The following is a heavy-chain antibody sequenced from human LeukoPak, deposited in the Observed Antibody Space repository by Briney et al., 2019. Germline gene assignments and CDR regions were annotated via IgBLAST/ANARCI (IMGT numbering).Heavy chain of an antibody. CDR2: IIPIFGTA. J-gene: IGHJ4*02. Sequence: SVKVSCKASGGTFSSYAISWVRQAPGQGLEWMGRIIPIFGTANYAQKFQGRVTITTDESTSTAYMELSSLRSEDTAVCYCASGGASGSGWYHFDYWGQGTLVTVSS. D-gene: IGHD6-19*01. CDR3: ASGGASGSGWYHFDY. CDR1: GGTFSSYA. V-gene: IGHV1-69*05.